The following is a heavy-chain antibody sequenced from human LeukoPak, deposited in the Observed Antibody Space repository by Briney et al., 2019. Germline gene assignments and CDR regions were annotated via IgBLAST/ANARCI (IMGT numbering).Heavy chain of an antibody. D-gene: IGHD3-10*01. CDR3: ARGPWFGELLPGYYYYGMDV. J-gene: IGHJ6*02. V-gene: IGHV4-4*07. CDR1: GDSITTYY. CDR2: VFTSGST. Sequence: PSGTLSLTCTVSGDSITTYYWNWIRQPAGKGLEWIGRVFTSGSTNYNPSLKSRVIMSVDSSKKQFSLRLTSVTAADTAVYYCARGPWFGELLPGYYYYGMDVWGQGTTVTVSS.